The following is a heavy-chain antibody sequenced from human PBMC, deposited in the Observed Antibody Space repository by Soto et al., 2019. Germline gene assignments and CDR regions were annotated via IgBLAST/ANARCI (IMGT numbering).Heavy chain of an antibody. V-gene: IGHV3-7*05. CDR2: IKQDGSEK. J-gene: IGHJ4*02. CDR3: ARDFGESGYDLDYFDY. Sequence: GGSLRLSCAASGFTFSSYWMSWVRQAPGKGLEWVANIKQDGSEKYYVDSVKGRFTISRDNAKNSLYLQMNSLRAEDTAVYYCARDFGESGYDLDYFDYWGQGTLVTVSS. D-gene: IGHD5-12*01. CDR1: GFTFSSYW.